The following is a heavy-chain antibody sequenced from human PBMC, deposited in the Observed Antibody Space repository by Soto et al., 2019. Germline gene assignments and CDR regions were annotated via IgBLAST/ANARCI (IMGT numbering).Heavy chain of an antibody. CDR1: GYIFSNFY. D-gene: IGHD4-17*01. J-gene: IGHJ4*02. CDR3: ARDKVYGDNSFDF. CDR2: INPNTGGT. Sequence: QVSLVQSGAEVKKPGASVNVSCKAFGYIFSNFYIHWVRQAPGQGLEWMGIINPNTGGTSYPQKFTGRVTLTRDTSTSTVHMEMSSLTSEDTAVYYCARDKVYGDNSFDFWGQGTLVTVSS. V-gene: IGHV1-46*01.